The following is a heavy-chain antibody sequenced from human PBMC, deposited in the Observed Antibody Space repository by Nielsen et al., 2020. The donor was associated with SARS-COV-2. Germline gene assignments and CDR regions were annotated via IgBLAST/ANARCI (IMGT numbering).Heavy chain of an antibody. CDR3: ARGGNDILTGYYGSPMGY. CDR2: ISSSSSTI. D-gene: IGHD3-9*01. Sequence: GESLKISCAASGFTFSSYSMNWVRQAPGKGLEWVSYISSSSSTIYYADSVKGRFTISRDNAKNSLYLQMNSLRAEDTAVYYCARGGNDILTGYYGSPMGYWGQGTLVTVSS. J-gene: IGHJ4*02. V-gene: IGHV3-48*01. CDR1: GFTFSSYS.